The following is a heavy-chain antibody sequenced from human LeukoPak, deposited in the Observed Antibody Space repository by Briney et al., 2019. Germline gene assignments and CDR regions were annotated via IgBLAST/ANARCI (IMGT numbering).Heavy chain of an antibody. V-gene: IGHV4-59*13. Sequence: SETLSLTCTVSGVSITTYYWSWIRQPPGKGLEWIGYIYHSGSTNYNPSLKSRVTISVDTSKNQFSLKLSSVTAADTAVYYCARVRVVRGVIFDYWGQGTLVTVSS. CDR1: GVSITTYY. CDR3: ARVRVVRGVIFDY. D-gene: IGHD3-10*01. J-gene: IGHJ4*02. CDR2: IYHSGST.